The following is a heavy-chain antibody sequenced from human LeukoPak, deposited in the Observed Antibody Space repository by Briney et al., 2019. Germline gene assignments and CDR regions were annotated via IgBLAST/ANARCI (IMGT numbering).Heavy chain of an antibody. CDR1: GFTFSTCI. CDR2: ISSSSTYI. D-gene: IGHD5-18*01. CDR3: ARDNTAMVTDQFDY. Sequence: GGSLRLSCAASGFTFSTCIMNWVRQAPGKGLEWVSSISSSSTYIYYADSVKGRFTISRDDAKRSLYLHMNSLRAEDTAVYYCARDNTAMVTDQFDYWGQGTLVTVSS. V-gene: IGHV3-21*01. J-gene: IGHJ4*02.